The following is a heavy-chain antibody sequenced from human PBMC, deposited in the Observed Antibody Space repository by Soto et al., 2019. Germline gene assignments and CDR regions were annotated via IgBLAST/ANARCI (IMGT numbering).Heavy chain of an antibody. D-gene: IGHD1-1*01. Sequence: GGSLRVSCAASGFTISSNAMYWVRQAPGKGLEWVSAISDRGDTTHYADSVKGRFTISRDTSKNTLYLLLNTLRADDTAVYYCAKDKPGTTSFDYWGQGTLVTVSS. J-gene: IGHJ4*02. V-gene: IGHV3-23*01. CDR3: AKDKPGTTSFDY. CDR2: ISDRGDTT. CDR1: GFTISSNA.